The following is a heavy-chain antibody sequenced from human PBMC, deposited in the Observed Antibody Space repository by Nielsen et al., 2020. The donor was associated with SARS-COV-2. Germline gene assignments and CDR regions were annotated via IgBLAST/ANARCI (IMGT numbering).Heavy chain of an antibody. D-gene: IGHD1-14*01. CDR1: GGSISSHF. CDR2: IYYRGST. Sequence: PETLSLTCTVSGGSISSHFWSWVRQPPGKGLEWIGYIYYRGSTQYNPSLKSRVTMSVDTSKNQFSLKLTSVTAADTAMYYCARETASNWLDSWGQGTLVTVSS. V-gene: IGHV4-59*11. J-gene: IGHJ5*01. CDR3: ARETASNWLDS.